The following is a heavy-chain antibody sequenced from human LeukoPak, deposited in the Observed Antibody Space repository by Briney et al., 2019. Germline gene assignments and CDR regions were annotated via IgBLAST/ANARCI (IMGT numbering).Heavy chain of an antibody. J-gene: IGHJ4*02. CDR3: ARQRVSAYYFDY. CDR2: ISAYNGNT. D-gene: IGHD1-1*01. V-gene: IGHV1-18*01. Sequence: ASVKVSCKASGYTFTSYGISWVRQAPGQGLEWMGWISAYNGNTDYAQKLQGRVTMTTDTSTSTAYMELRSLRSDDTAVYYCARQRVSAYYFDYWGQGALVTVSS. CDR1: GYTFTSYG.